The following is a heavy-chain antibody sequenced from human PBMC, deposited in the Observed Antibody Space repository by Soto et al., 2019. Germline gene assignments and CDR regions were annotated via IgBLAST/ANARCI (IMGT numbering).Heavy chain of an antibody. CDR2: IIPIFGTA. J-gene: IGHJ5*02. V-gene: IGHV1-69*13. CDR3: ARGPIRFANWFDP. CDR1: GGTFSSYA. D-gene: IGHD3-3*01. Sequence: ASVKVSCKASGGTFSSYAISWVRQAPGQGLEWMGGIIPIFGTANYAQKFQGRVTITADESTSTAYMELSSLRSEDTAVYYCARGPIRFANWFDPWGQGTLVTVSS.